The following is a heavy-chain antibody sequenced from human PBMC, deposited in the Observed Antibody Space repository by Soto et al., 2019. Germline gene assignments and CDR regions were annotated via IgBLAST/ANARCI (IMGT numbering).Heavy chain of an antibody. V-gene: IGHV1-18*04. CDR2: ISAYNGNT. D-gene: IGHD3-22*01. CDR1: GYTFTSYC. Sequence: GASVKVSCKASGYTFTSYCISWVRQAPGQGLEWMGWISAYNGNTNYAQKLQGRVTMTTDTSTSTAYMELRSLRSDDTAVYYCAMLKSGYYYDSSGSFDYWGQGTLVNVSS. J-gene: IGHJ4*02. CDR3: AMLKSGYYYDSSGSFDY.